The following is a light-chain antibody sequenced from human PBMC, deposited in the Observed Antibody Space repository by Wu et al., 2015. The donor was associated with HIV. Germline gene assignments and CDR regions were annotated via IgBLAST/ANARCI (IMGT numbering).Light chain of an antibody. CDR1: HSVSSRY. Sequence: EVLMTQSPATLSVSPGERATLSCRASHSVSSRYLAWYQQKPGQAPRLLIFGASNRATGIPDRFSGSGSGTDFTLTINRLEPEDFAVYHCQQYGTSPWTFGQGTKVEI. J-gene: IGKJ1*01. CDR2: GAS. CDR3: QQYGTSPWT. V-gene: IGKV3-20*01.